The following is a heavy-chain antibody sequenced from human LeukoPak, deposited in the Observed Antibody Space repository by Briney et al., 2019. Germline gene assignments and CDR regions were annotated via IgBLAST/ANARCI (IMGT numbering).Heavy chain of an antibody. CDR1: EGTFNSYA. D-gene: IGHD4-17*01. Sequence: ASVKVSCKASEGTFNSYAINWVRQAPGQGLEWMGWMNPNSGNTGYAQKFQGRVTMTRNTSISTAYMELSSLRSEDTAVYYCASGYEFGDGDYWGQGTLVTVSS. J-gene: IGHJ4*02. V-gene: IGHV1-8*02. CDR2: MNPNSGNT. CDR3: ASGYEFGDGDY.